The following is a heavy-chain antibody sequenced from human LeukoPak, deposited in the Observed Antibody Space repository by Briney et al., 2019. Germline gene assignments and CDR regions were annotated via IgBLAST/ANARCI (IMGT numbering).Heavy chain of an antibody. V-gene: IGHV4-30-4*01. CDR3: ARPYYYDSRIDP. D-gene: IGHD3-22*01. CDR1: GGSISSGDYY. J-gene: IGHJ5*02. CDR2: TYYSGST. Sequence: SETLSLTCTVSGGSISSGDYYWSWIRQPPGKGLEWIGYTYYSGSTYYNPSLESRATISVDTSKNQFSLKLTSVTAADTAVYYCARPYYYDSRIDPWGQGTLVTVSS.